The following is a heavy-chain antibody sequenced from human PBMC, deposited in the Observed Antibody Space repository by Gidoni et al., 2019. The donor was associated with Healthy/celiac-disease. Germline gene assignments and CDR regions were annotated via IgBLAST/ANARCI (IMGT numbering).Heavy chain of an antibody. J-gene: IGHJ4*02. Sequence: QVQLVESGGGVVQPGSSLRLSCAASGFTFSSYAMHWVRQAPGKGLEWVAVISYDGSNKYYADSVKGRFTISRDNSKNTLYLQMNSLRAEDTAVYYCAREGLGSDFDYWGQGTLVTVSS. V-gene: IGHV3-30*04. CDR2: ISYDGSNK. D-gene: IGHD2-15*01. CDR1: GFTFSSYA. CDR3: AREGLGSDFDY.